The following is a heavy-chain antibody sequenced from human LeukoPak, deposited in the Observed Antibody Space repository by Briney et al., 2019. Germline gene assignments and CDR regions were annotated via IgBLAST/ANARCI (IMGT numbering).Heavy chain of an antibody. D-gene: IGHD6-19*01. V-gene: IGHV3-23*01. CDR2: IIGSGAGT. Sequence: GGSLRLSCTASGFTFSAYAMSWGRQAPGKGLESVSAIIGSGAGTYYGDSVRGRFSISRDNSKNTVYLQMNSLRADDTAVYYCAKGEESSGFVSTYFDYWGQGTLVTVSS. J-gene: IGHJ4*02. CDR1: GFTFSAYA. CDR3: AKGEESSGFVSTYFDY.